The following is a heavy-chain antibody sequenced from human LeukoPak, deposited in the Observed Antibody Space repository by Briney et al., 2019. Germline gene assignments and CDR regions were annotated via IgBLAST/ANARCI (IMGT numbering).Heavy chain of an antibody. D-gene: IGHD6-19*01. CDR1: GFTFSSYA. J-gene: IGHJ3*02. CDR2: ISGSGGST. CDR3: ARDKGSGWSPDAFDI. Sequence: PGGSLRLSCAASGFTFSSYAMSWVRQAPGKGLEWVSAISGSGGSTYYADSVKGRFTISRDNSKNTLYLQMNSLRAEDTAVYYCARDKGSGWSPDAFDIWGQGTMVTVSS. V-gene: IGHV3-23*01.